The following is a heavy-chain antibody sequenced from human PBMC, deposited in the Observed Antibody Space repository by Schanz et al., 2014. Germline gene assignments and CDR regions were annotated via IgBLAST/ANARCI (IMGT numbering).Heavy chain of an antibody. CDR3: ARTGYDPSLTH. D-gene: IGHD5-12*01. Sequence: QGQLVQSGPEVKEPGASVKVSCKASGDTFRSYTINWVRHAPGQGLEWMGRIIPITGITNYAQKFQGRVTFTADKSTSTAFLEVNSLRSEDTAVYYCARTGYDPSLTHWGQGTLVTVSS. V-gene: IGHV1-69*02. CDR2: IIPITGIT. J-gene: IGHJ4*02. CDR1: GDTFRSYT.